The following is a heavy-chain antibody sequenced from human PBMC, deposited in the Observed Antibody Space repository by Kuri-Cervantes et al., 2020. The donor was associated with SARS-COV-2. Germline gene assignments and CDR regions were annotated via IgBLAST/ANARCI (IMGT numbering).Heavy chain of an antibody. V-gene: IGHV4-34*01. D-gene: IGHD6-6*01. Sequence: LSLTCAVYGGSFSGYYWSWIRQPPGKGLEWIGEINHSGSTNYNPSLKSRVTISVDTFKNQFSLKLSSVTAADTAVYYCARGGLGGQLVDGMDVWGQGTTVTVSS. J-gene: IGHJ6*02. CDR2: INHSGST. CDR1: GGSFSGYY. CDR3: ARGGLGGQLVDGMDV.